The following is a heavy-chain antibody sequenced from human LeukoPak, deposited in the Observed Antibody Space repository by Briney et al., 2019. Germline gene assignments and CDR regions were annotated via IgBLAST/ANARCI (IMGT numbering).Heavy chain of an antibody. Sequence: GGSLRLSCAASGFTFSSYAMSRVRQAPGKGLEWVSAISGSGGSTYYADSVKGRFTISRDNSKNTLYLQMNSLRAEDTAVYYCAKDGRITMIVVVIYPDYWGQGTLVTVSS. D-gene: IGHD3-22*01. V-gene: IGHV3-23*01. CDR2: ISGSGGST. CDR1: GFTFSSYA. J-gene: IGHJ4*02. CDR3: AKDGRITMIVVVIYPDY.